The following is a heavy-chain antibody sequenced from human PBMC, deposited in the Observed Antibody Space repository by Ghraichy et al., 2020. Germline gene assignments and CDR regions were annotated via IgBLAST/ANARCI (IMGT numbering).Heavy chain of an antibody. Sequence: SVKVSCKASGGTFDRYALTWVRQAPGQGLEWMGEIIPMFGTPNYAQKFQGRVTILADESTSTAYMELSGLRSEDTAVYYCARDCSGTSCYSNYHYYGLDVWGQGTTVTVSS. D-gene: IGHD2-15*01. V-gene: IGHV1-69*13. CDR2: IIPMFGTP. CDR1: GGTFDRYA. J-gene: IGHJ6*02. CDR3: ARDCSGTSCYSNYHYYGLDV.